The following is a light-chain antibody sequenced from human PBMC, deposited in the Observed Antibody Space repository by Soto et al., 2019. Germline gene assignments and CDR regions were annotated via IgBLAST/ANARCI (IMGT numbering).Light chain of an antibody. CDR1: SSDVGGYNY. Sequence: QSVLTQPASVSGSPGQSITISFTGTSSDVGGYNYVSWYQQHPGKAPKIMIYDVSNRTSGVSNRFSGSKSGNTASLTISGLQAEDEADYYCSSYTSSSTLVFGGGTKLTVL. J-gene: IGLJ2*01. V-gene: IGLV2-14*01. CDR3: SSYTSSSTLV. CDR2: DVS.